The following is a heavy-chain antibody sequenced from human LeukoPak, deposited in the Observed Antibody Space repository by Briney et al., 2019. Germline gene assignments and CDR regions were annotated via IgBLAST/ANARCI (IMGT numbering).Heavy chain of an antibody. CDR1: GYTFISYY. D-gene: IGHD4-11*01. CDR3: AGDSGTVSDAFDI. CDR2: INPSGGST. J-gene: IGHJ3*02. V-gene: IGHV1-46*01. Sequence: ALVKVSCKASGYTFISYYIHWVRQAPGQGLEWMGIINPSGGSTRYAQKFQGRVTMTRDTSTGTIYMELSSLRSEDTAVYFCAGDSGTVSDAFDIWGQGTMVTVSS.